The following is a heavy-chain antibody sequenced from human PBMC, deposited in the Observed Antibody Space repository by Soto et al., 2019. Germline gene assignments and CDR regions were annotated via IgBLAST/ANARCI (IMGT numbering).Heavy chain of an antibody. J-gene: IGHJ5*02. CDR2: ISHDGSVT. CDR1: GFTFSTSG. V-gene: IGHV3-30*18. CDR3: AKDWGSSGWYNWFDP. D-gene: IGHD6-13*01. Sequence: QVQMVESGGGVVQPGTSLRLSCATSGFTFSTSGMHWVRQAPGKGLEWVAMISHDGSVTYYTDSVQGRFTISRDTPKNTLYLQMNSLRDEDTAIYYCAKDWGSSGWYNWFDPWGQGTRVT.